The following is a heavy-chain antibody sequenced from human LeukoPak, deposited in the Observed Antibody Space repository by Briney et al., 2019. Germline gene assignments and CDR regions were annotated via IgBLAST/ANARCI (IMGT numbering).Heavy chain of an antibody. CDR2: IYPGDTDT. CDR3: ARPSDDSSSYFDY. J-gene: IGHJ4*02. D-gene: IGHD6-6*01. V-gene: IGHV5-51*01. CDR1: GYSFTSYW. Sequence: GESLKIFCKGSGYSFTSYWIGWVRQMPGKGLEWMGIIYPGDTDTRYSPSFQGQVTISADKSISTAYLQWSSLKASDTAMYYCARPSDDSSSYFDYWGQGTLVTVSS.